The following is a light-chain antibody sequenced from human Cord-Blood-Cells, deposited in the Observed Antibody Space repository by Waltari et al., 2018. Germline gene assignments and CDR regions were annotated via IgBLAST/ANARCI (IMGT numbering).Light chain of an antibody. J-gene: IGKJ4*01. CDR1: QSVSSY. CDR2: DAS. Sequence: EIVLTQSAATLSSSPGERATLSCRASQSVSSYLAWYQQKPGQAPRLLIYDASNRATGIPARFSGSGSGTDFTLTISSLEPEDFAVYYCQQRSNWPLTFGGGTKVEIK. CDR3: QQRSNWPLT. V-gene: IGKV3-11*01.